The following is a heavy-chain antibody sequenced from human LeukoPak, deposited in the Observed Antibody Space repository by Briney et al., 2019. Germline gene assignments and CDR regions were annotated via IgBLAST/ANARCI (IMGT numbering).Heavy chain of an antibody. Sequence: PSETLSLTCTVSGGSISGYYWSWIRQPPGKGLEWIGYINYSGRTNYSPSLESRVTISVDTSRSQFSLQLSSVTAADTAVYYCARTYCSSTSCYLFHFDYWGQGILLTVSS. CDR3: ARTYCSSTSCYLFHFDY. D-gene: IGHD2-2*01. V-gene: IGHV4-59*01. J-gene: IGHJ4*02. CDR2: INYSGRT. CDR1: GGSISGYY.